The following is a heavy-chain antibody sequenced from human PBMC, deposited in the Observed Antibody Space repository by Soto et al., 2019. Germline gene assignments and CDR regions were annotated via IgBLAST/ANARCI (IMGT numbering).Heavy chain of an antibody. D-gene: IGHD3-16*01. V-gene: IGHV1-69*01. CDR3: AGGNSDTFGGVTVQYYYGMDV. CDR1: GGTFSSHA. J-gene: IGHJ6*02. CDR2: IIPLFGTA. Sequence: QVQLVQSGAEVKKPGSSVKVSCKASGGTFSSHAISWVRQAPGQGLEWMGGIIPLFGTASYAQKFQGRVTITADESTSTAYMELSSLRSEDTAVYYCAGGNSDTFGGVTVQYYYGMDVWGQGTTVTVSS.